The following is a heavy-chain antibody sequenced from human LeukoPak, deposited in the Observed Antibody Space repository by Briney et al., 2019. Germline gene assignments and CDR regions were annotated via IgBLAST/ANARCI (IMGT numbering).Heavy chain of an antibody. Sequence: SETLSLTCSVSGGSISNYYWSWIRQPPGEGLEWMGYIYDTGNTNYNPSLKRGVTMSVETSKNQFSLKLSSVTAADTPVYYCARQDVDLVSTIFDHWGRGSLFTVSS. CDR2: IYDTGNT. D-gene: IGHD5/OR15-5a*01. CDR1: GGSISNYY. J-gene: IGHJ4*02. V-gene: IGHV4-59*08. CDR3: ARQDVDLVSTIFDH.